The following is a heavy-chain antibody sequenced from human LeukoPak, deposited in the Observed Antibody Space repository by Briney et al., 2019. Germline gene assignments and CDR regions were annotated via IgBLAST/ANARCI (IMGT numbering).Heavy chain of an antibody. V-gene: IGHV3-48*03. CDR1: GFILSTSE. D-gene: IGHD6-13*01. CDR3: AREPTYSSSWHTTCDY. Sequence: PGGSLRLSCVASGFILSTSEMNWVRQAPGKGLEWVSYISLSTTSIYYADSVKGRFTISRDNAKNSLYLQMNSLRAEDTAVYYCAREPTYSSSWHTTCDYWGQGTLVTVSS. CDR2: ISLSTTSI. J-gene: IGHJ4*02.